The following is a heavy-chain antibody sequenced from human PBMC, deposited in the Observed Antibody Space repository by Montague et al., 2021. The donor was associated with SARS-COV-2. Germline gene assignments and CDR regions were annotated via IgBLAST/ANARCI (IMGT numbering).Heavy chain of an antibody. Sequence: SETLSLTCTVSGGSISSSNYYWDWIRQPPGKGLEWIGSIYDSGSTYYNPSLKSRVTISVDTSKNHFSLKLSSVTAADTAVYYCARRGRKLLPVATTIGGFDIWGQGQWSPSLQ. J-gene: IGHJ3*02. CDR1: GGSISSSNYY. V-gene: IGHV4-39*02. D-gene: IGHD5-12*01. CDR2: IYDSGST. CDR3: ARRGRKLLPVATTIGGFDI.